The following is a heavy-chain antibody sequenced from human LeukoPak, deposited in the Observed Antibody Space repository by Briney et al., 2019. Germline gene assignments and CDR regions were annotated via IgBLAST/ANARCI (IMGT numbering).Heavy chain of an antibody. CDR2: IFYTGNT. Sequence: PSETLSLTCTVSGGSIRSDDYYWSWIRQPPGKGLEWIGYIFYTGNTHYNPSLQSRVTFSVDTSKNQSSLKLSSVTAADTAVYFCATVVVVAATNYYYATDVWGQGTTVTVSS. CDR3: ATVVVVAATNYYYATDV. D-gene: IGHD2-15*01. V-gene: IGHV4-30-4*01. J-gene: IGHJ6*02. CDR1: GGSIRSDDYY.